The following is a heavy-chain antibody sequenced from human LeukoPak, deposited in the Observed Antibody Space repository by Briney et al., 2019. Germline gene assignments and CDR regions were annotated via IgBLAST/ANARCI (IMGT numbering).Heavy chain of an antibody. Sequence: SGTLSLTCAVSGGSISSSNWWSWIRQPPGKGLEWIGEIYHSGSTYYNPSLKSRVTISVDTSKNQFSLKLSSVTAADTAVYYCARRVTYYGSGSYYFANNWFDPWGQGTLVTVSS. CDR3: ARRVTYYGSGSYYFANNWFDP. CDR2: IYHSGST. V-gene: IGHV4-4*02. CDR1: GGSISSSNW. J-gene: IGHJ5*02. D-gene: IGHD3-10*01.